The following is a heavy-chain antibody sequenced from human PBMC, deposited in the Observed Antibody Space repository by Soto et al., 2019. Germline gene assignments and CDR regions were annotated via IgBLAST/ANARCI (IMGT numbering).Heavy chain of an antibody. V-gene: IGHV4-39*01. D-gene: IGHD6-6*01. CDR1: GGSISSSSSY. J-gene: IGHJ6*02. CDR2: IYYSGST. CDR3: ARVRRVIAPRHSYGMEV. Sequence: PSETLALTCTVSGGSISSSSSYWGWIRQPPGKGLEWIGSIYYSGSTYYNPSLKSRVNILQDTSKNQFSLNLTSMTAADTAVYYCARVRRVIAPRHSYGMEVWCQGTTVTV.